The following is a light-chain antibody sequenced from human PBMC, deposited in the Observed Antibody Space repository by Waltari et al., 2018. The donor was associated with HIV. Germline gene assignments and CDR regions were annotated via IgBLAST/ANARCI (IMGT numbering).Light chain of an antibody. Sequence: SYELTQPSSVSVSPGQTAPITCSGDPVPKKLVQWYQQKPGQVPALVISDNRGRPAGVPERYSCSKSGTVATLTIAGAQVDDEADYYCCSYAGGYSYVFEAGTSVIVL. V-gene: IGLV3-10*01. CDR3: CSYAGGYSYV. J-gene: IGLJ1*01. CDR2: DNR. CDR1: PVPKKL.